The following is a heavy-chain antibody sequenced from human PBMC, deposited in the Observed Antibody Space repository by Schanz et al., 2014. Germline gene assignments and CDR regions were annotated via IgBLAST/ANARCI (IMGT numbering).Heavy chain of an antibody. V-gene: IGHV3-66*01. CDR1: GFTVSSNY. D-gene: IGHD3-9*01. CDR2: TYSGGST. J-gene: IGHJ4*02. Sequence: EVQLVESGGGLVQPGGSLRLSCAASGFTVSSNYMSWVRQAPGKGLEWVSITYSGGSTYYADSVKGRFTISRDNSKNTLYLLMNSLRAEDTAVYYCAYYDVLTGFDYWGQGTQVTVSS. CDR3: AYYDVLTGFDY.